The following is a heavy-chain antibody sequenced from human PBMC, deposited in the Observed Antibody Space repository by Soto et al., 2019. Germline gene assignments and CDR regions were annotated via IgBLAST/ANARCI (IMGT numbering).Heavy chain of an antibody. V-gene: IGHV5-51*01. CDR2: IYPGDSDT. D-gene: IGHD6-13*01. CDR1: GYSFTSYW. CDR3: ARHSGSWYYYYGMDV. Sequence: PGESLKISCKGSGYSFTSYWIGWVRQMPGKGLEWMGIIYPGDSDTRYSPSFQGQVTISADKSISTAYLQWSSLKASDTAMYYCARHSGSWYYYYGMDVWGQGTTVTVSS. J-gene: IGHJ6*02.